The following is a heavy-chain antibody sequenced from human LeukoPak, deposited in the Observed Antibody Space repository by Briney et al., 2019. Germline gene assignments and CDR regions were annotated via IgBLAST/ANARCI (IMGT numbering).Heavy chain of an antibody. Sequence: ASETLSLTCTVSGGSISTYYWSWIRQPPGKGLEWIGYIYYSGSTNYNPSLKSRVTISVDTSKNQFPLKLNSVSAADTAVYYCARRRSDLSSSSPRNWFDPWGQGTLVTVSS. J-gene: IGHJ5*02. CDR2: IYYSGST. V-gene: IGHV4-59*01. CDR3: ARRRSDLSSSSPRNWFDP. CDR1: GGSISTYY. D-gene: IGHD6-6*01.